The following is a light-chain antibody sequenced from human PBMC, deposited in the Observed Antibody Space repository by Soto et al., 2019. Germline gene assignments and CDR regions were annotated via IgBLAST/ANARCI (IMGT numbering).Light chain of an antibody. CDR1: QAIRND. V-gene: IGKV1-6*01. Sequence: ALQMTQSPSSLSASVGDRVTITCRASQAIRNDLGWYQQKPGKAPNLLISAASSLQSGVPSRFSGSGSGTDFTLTISSLQPEDSATYYCLQDYNLPYTFGQGTKLDI. CDR3: LQDYNLPYT. CDR2: AAS. J-gene: IGKJ2*01.